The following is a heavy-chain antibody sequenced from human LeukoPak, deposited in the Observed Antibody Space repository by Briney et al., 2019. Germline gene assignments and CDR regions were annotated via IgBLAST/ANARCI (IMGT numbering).Heavy chain of an antibody. CDR2: INPNSGGT. J-gene: IGHJ6*02. D-gene: IGHD6-19*01. CDR3: ARDLGDSSGWYPVGLDV. V-gene: IGHV1-2*06. Sequence: ASVKVSCKASGGAFSSYAIDWVRQAPGQGLEWMGRINPNSGGTNYAQNFQGRVTMTRDTSIRTAYMELSRLRFDDTAVYYCARDLGDSSGWYPVGLDVWGQGTTVTVSS. CDR1: GGAFSSYA.